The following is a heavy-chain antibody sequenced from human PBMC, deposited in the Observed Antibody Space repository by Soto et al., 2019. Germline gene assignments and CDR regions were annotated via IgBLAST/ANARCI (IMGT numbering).Heavy chain of an antibody. V-gene: IGHV1-18*01. Sequence: ASVKVSCKASGYTFTSYGISWVRQAPGQGLEWMGWISAYNGNTNYAQKLQGRVTMTTDTSTSTAYMELRSLRSDDTAVDCCARDEEYSSSSRPDYWGQGTLVTVSS. D-gene: IGHD6-6*01. CDR3: ARDEEYSSSSRPDY. CDR1: GYTFTSYG. CDR2: ISAYNGNT. J-gene: IGHJ4*02.